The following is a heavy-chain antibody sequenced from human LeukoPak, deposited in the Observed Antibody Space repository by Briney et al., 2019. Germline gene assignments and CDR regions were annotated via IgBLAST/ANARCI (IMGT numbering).Heavy chain of an antibody. J-gene: IGHJ4*02. V-gene: IGHV1-18*01. CDR2: SSAYNGNT. Sequence: AADKVSRKASGYTLTHQGISRLRQAPPHALEWMGWSSAYNGNTNYAQKLQGRVTMTTDTSTSTAYMELRSLRSDDTAVYYCARRRSSGRYDYWGQGTLVTVSS. D-gene: IGHD6-19*01. CDR3: ARRRSSGRYDY. CDR1: GYTLTHQG.